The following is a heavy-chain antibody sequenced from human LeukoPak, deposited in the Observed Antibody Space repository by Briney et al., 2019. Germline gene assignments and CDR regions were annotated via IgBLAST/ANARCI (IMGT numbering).Heavy chain of an antibody. Sequence: PGGSLRLSCAASGFTVSSVYMSWVRQAPGEGLQWVSRIYSGGGTYYADSVKGRFTISKDNYKNTLYLQMKSLRAEDTAVYYCAREGSSGFVGYWGQGTLVTVSS. V-gene: IGHV3-53*01. D-gene: IGHD6-19*01. CDR2: IYSGGGT. J-gene: IGHJ4*02. CDR1: GFTVSSVY. CDR3: AREGSSGFVGY.